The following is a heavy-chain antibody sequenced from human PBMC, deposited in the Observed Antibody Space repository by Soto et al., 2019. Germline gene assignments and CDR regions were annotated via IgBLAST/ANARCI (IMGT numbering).Heavy chain of an antibody. Sequence: PSETLSLTCTVSGGSISSGGYYWSWIRQHPGKGLEWIGYIYYSGSTYYNPSLKSRVTISVDTSKNQFSLKLSSVTAADTAVYYCASHRYFDWSRYVDYWGQGTLVTVSS. CDR1: GGSISSGGYY. J-gene: IGHJ4*02. V-gene: IGHV4-31*03. CDR2: IYYSGST. CDR3: ASHRYFDWSRYVDY. D-gene: IGHD3-9*01.